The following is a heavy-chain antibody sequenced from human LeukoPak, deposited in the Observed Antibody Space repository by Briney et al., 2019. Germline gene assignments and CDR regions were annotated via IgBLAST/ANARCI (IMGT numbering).Heavy chain of an antibody. CDR3: AAGSYYLSY. CDR2: ITGDGGRT. CDR1: GFTFDDYA. V-gene: IGHV3-43*02. Sequence: GGSLKLSCAASGFTFDDYALHWVRQASGKGLEWVSLITGDGGRTYYADSVKGRFTISRDKSKNSLYLQMNSLRTEDTALYYCAAGSYYLSYWGQGTLVTVSS. D-gene: IGHD1-26*01. J-gene: IGHJ4*02.